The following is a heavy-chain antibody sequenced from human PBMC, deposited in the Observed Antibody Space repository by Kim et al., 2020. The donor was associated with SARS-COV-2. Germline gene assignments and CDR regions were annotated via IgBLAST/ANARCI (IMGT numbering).Heavy chain of an antibody. J-gene: IGHJ4*02. D-gene: IGHD4-4*01. CDR2: IWYDGSNK. Sequence: GGSLRLSCAASGFTFSSYGMHWVRQAPGKGLEWVAVIWYDGSNKYYADSVKGRFTISRDNSKNTLYLQMNSLRAEDTAVYYCARYPGNYVGTLVHWGQGTLVTVSS. V-gene: IGHV3-33*01. CDR1: GFTFSSYG. CDR3: ARYPGNYVGTLVH.